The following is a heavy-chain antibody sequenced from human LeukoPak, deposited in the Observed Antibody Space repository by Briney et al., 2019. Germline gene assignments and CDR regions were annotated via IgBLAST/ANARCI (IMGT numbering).Heavy chain of an antibody. V-gene: IGHV3-30-3*01. CDR1: GFTFSSYA. CDR3: ARETLYGDYEGGPLYYFDY. Sequence: GRSLRLSCAASGFTFSSYAMHWVRQAPGKGLEWVAVISYDGSNKYYADSVKGRFTISRDSSKNTLYLQMNSLRAEDTAVYYCARETLYGDYEGGPLYYFDYWGQGTLVTVSS. CDR2: ISYDGSNK. J-gene: IGHJ4*02. D-gene: IGHD4-17*01.